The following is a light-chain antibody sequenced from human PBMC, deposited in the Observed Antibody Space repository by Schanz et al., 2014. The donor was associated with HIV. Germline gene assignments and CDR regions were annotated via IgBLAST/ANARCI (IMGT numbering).Light chain of an antibody. CDR2: EAS. Sequence: DIQMTQSPSTLSASVGDGVTITCRASQSISAWLAWYQQKPGRAPKLLIYEASILETGVPATFSGSGSGTEFTLTISSLQPDDFATYYCLQYDDESHTFGQGTKLEIK. CDR1: QSISAW. CDR3: LQYDDESHT. J-gene: IGKJ2*01. V-gene: IGKV1-5*03.